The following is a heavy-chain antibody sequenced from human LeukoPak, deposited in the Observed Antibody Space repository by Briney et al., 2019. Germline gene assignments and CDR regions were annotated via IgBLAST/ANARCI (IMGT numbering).Heavy chain of an antibody. D-gene: IGHD6-13*01. CDR1: GFTFSSYW. J-gene: IGHJ6*02. CDR3: ARAGIAAAGTSYYGMDV. Sequence: GGSLRLSCAASGFTFSSYWMHWVRQAPGKGLVWVSRINSDGSSTSYADSVRGRFTISRDNARNTLYLQMNSLRAEDTAVYYCARAGIAAAGTSYYGMDVWGQGTTVTVSS. CDR2: INSDGSST. V-gene: IGHV3-74*01.